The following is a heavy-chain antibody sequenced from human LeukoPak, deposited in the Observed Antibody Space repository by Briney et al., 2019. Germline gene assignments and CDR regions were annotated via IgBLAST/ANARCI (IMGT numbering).Heavy chain of an antibody. J-gene: IGHJ6*03. D-gene: IGHD6-13*01. CDR1: GDSVSSNSAA. CDR2: TYYRSKWYN. CDR3: ARTYTPGYSSSWYSLLSYYYYYYMDV. Sequence: SQTLSLTCAISGDSVSSNSAAWNWIRQSPSRGLEWLGRTYYRSKWYNDYAVSVKSRITINPDTSKNQFSLQLNSVTPEDTAVYYCARTYTPGYSSSWYSLLSYYYYYYMDVWGKGTTVTVSS. V-gene: IGHV6-1*01.